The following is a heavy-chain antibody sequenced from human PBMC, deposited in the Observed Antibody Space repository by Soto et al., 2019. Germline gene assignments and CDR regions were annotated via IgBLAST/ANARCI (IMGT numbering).Heavy chain of an antibody. D-gene: IGHD6-19*01. CDR3: AKDMARYSSGWYSLYRTFQNPNSYYYYYGMDV. V-gene: IGHV3-43*01. Sequence: PGGSLRLSCAASGFTFDDYTMHWVRQAPGKGLEWVSLISWDGGSTYYADSVKGRFTISRDNSKNSLYLQMNSLRTEDTALYYCAKDMARYSSGWYSLYRTFQNPNSYYYYYGMDVWGQGTTVTVSS. CDR1: GFTFDDYT. CDR2: ISWDGGST. J-gene: IGHJ6*02.